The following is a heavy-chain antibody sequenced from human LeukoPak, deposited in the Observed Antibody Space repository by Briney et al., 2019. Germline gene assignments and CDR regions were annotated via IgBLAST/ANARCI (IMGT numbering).Heavy chain of an antibody. V-gene: IGHV1-46*01. Sequence: GASVKVSCKASGYTFTSYYMHWVRQAPGQGLEWMGIINPSGGSTSYAQKFQGRVTMTRDMSTSTVYMELSSLRSEDTAVYYCARAGGMTTAYRGAFDIWGQGTMVTVSS. J-gene: IGHJ3*02. CDR3: ARAGGMTTAYRGAFDI. D-gene: IGHD4-17*01. CDR2: INPSGGST. CDR1: GYTFTSYY.